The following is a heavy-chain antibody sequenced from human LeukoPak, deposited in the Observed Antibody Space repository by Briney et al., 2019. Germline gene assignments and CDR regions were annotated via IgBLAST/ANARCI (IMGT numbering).Heavy chain of an antibody. CDR3: ARETPDSSSWTAFDF. CDR1: GFTFNNYW. Sequence: GGSLRLSCAASGFTFNNYWMSWVRQAPGKGLEWVANIKQDGSEKYYVDSVKGRFTISRDTAKNSLYLQMNSLRAEDTAVYYCARETPDSSSWTAFDFWGQGTLVTVSS. D-gene: IGHD6-13*01. CDR2: IKQDGSEK. J-gene: IGHJ4*02. V-gene: IGHV3-7*03.